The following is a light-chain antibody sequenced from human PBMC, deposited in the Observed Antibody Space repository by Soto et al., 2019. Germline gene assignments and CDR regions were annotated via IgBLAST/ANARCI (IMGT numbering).Light chain of an antibody. CDR2: AAS. Sequence: DIQMTQSPSSLSASVGDRVTITCRASQGISNYLAWYQQKPGKVPKLLIYAASTLQSGIPSRFSGSGSGTDFTLTISSLHPEDVATYYCQNYNSAPRLTFGPGTKVDIK. V-gene: IGKV1-27*01. J-gene: IGKJ3*01. CDR3: QNYNSAPRLT. CDR1: QGISNY.